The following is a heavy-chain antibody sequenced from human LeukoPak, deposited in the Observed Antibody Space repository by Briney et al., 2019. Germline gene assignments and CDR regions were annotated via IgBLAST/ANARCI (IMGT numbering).Heavy chain of an antibody. J-gene: IGHJ6*02. CDR3: ARGQDIVVVVDGMDV. D-gene: IGHD2-15*01. V-gene: IGHV1-8*01. CDR1: GYTFTSYD. Sequence: GASVKVSCKASGYTFTSYDINWMRQATGQGHEWMGWMNPNSGNTGYAQKFQGRVTMTRNTSISTAYMELSSLRSEDTAVYYCARGQDIVVVVDGMDVWGQGTTVTVSS. CDR2: MNPNSGNT.